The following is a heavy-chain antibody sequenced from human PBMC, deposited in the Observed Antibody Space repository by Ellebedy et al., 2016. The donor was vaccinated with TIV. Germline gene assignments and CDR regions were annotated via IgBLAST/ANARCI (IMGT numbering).Heavy chain of an antibody. CDR3: ARDTFYYESGSFVDLFDI. D-gene: IGHD3-10*01. CDR2: ICHTRDT. V-gene: IGHV4-59*01. J-gene: IGHJ3*02. CDR1: GGSLSTYY. Sequence: SETLSLTXAVSGGSLSTYYWSWIRQPPGKGLEWIGHICHTRDTNYNSSLEGRVTISLDTSKNQFSLRLTSVTAADTAVYYCARDTFYYESGSFVDLFDIWGQGTMVTVSS.